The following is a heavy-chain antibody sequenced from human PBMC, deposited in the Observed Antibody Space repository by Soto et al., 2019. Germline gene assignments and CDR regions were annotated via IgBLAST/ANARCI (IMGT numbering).Heavy chain of an antibody. Sequence: QVQLVESGGGVVQPGRSLRLSCAASGFTFSSYGMHWVRQAPGKGLEWVAVISYDGSNKYYADSVKGRFTISRDNSKNTLYLQMNSLRAEDTAVYYCAKDRVDIVVVVAASPYYYGMDVWGQGTTVTVSS. CDR1: GFTFSSYG. V-gene: IGHV3-30*18. J-gene: IGHJ6*02. CDR3: AKDRVDIVVVVAASPYYYGMDV. D-gene: IGHD2-15*01. CDR2: ISYDGSNK.